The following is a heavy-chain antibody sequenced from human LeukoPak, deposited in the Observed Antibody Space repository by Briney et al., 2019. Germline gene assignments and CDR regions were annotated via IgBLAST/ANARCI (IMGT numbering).Heavy chain of an antibody. J-gene: IGHJ4*02. CDR1: GFTFRTSG. CDR2: IQHDESEI. CDR3: VRVSGATKSGQRLNY. D-gene: IGHD6-25*01. V-gene: IGHV3-30*02. Sequence: GGSLRLSCTASGFTFRTSGMHWVRQAPGKGLEWVGFIQHDESEIYSADSVRGRFTFSRDNFKSSVYLQMTSLTVEDSAVYYCVRVSGATKSGQRLNYWGQGTLVCVSS.